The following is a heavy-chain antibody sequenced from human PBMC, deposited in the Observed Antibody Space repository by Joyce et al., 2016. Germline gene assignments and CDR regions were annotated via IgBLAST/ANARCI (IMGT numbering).Heavy chain of an antibody. J-gene: IGHJ4*02. CDR1: GLTLSNYG. Sequence: QVQLVESGGGVVQPGRSLSLSCAASGLTLSNYGVHWVRQAPGKGLEWVAVISYDGIYKYYADSVKGRFTISRDNSKNTVFLEMNSLRTEDTAVYYCAKILTATYSSGWFLDYWGQGTLVTDSS. D-gene: IGHD6-25*01. CDR2: ISYDGIYK. V-gene: IGHV3-30*18. CDR3: AKILTATYSSGWFLDY.